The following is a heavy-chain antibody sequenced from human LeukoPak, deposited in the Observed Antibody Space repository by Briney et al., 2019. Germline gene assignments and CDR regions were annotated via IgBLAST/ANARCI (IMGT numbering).Heavy chain of an antibody. CDR3: AREGGFYRPLDY. Sequence: SGTLSLICGVSGGSISSTNWWTWIRQPPGKGLEWIGEVHLDGRTNYNPSLESRLTMSVDLSENHISLKLTSVTAADTAVYYCAREGGFYRPLDYTGQGTLVTVSS. D-gene: IGHD3-3*01. V-gene: IGHV4-4*02. CDR1: GGSISSTNW. J-gene: IGHJ4*02. CDR2: VHLDGRT.